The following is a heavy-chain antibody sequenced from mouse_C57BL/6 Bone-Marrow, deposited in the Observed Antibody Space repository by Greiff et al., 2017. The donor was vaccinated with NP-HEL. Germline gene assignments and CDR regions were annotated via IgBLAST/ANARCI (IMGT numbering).Heavy chain of an antibody. CDR3: TRETENWYFDV. J-gene: IGHJ1*03. Sequence: EVKVVESGEGLVKPGGSLKLSCAASGFTFSSYAMSWVRPTPEKRLEWVAYLSSGGDYLYYADTVKGRFTISRDNARNTLYLQMSSLKSEDTAMYYCTRETENWYFDVWGTGTTVTVSS. V-gene: IGHV5-9-1*02. CDR1: GFTFSSYA. CDR2: LSSGGDYL. D-gene: IGHD4-1*01.